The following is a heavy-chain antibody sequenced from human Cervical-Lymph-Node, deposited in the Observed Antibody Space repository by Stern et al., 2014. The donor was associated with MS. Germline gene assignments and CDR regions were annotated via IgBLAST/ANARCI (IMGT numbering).Heavy chain of an antibody. D-gene: IGHD4-23*01. J-gene: IGHJ1*01. V-gene: IGHV3-33*01. CDR2: IYYDGSNR. CDR1: GFTFSSSG. CDR3: AREGGNTAEYFQH. Sequence: VQLVESGGGVVQPGRSLRLSCAASGFTFSSSGMHWVRQAPGKGLEWLAIIYYDGSNRYYADFVKGRFTISRDNSKNTLYLQMNSLRAEDTAVYYCAREGGNTAEYFQHWGQGTLVTVSS.